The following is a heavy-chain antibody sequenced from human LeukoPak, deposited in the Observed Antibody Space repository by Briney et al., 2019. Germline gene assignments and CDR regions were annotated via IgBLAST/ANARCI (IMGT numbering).Heavy chain of an antibody. CDR1: RYTFTSYY. J-gene: IGHJ3*02. V-gene: IGHV1-46*01. CDR2: INPRGDYT. CDR3: ARSGYLVVTAYDAFDI. Sequence: GASVKVSCKPFRYTFTSYYIHWVRQAPGQGLEWMGIINPRGDYTTYAQNFQGRVTMTRDTSTSTIYMELSSLRSEDTAVYYCARSGYLVVTAYDAFDIWGQGTMVTVSS. D-gene: IGHD2-21*02.